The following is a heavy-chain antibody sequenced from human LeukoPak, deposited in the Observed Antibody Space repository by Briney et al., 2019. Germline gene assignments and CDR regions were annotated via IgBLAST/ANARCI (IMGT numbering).Heavy chain of an antibody. CDR1: GFTFSSYG. D-gene: IGHD3-9*01. V-gene: IGHV3-30*18. CDR3: AKFDEYTLRGAFDI. Sequence: QAGGSLRLSCAASGFTFSSYGMHWVRQAPGKGLEWVAVISYDGSNKYYADSVKGRFTISRDNSKNTLYLQMNSLRAEDTAVYYCAKFDEYTLRGAFDIWGQGTMVTVSS. CDR2: ISYDGSNK. J-gene: IGHJ3*02.